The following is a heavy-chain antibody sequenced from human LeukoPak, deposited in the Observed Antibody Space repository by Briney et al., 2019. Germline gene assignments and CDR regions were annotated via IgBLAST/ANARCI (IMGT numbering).Heavy chain of an antibody. J-gene: IGHJ4*02. Sequence: AASVKVSCKASGYTFTGYYMHWVRQAPGQGLEWMGRINPNSGGTNYAQKFQGRVTMTRDTSISTAYMELSRLRSDDPAVYYCARVTMVRGDLDYWGQGTLVTVSS. CDR1: GYTFTGYY. D-gene: IGHD3-10*01. V-gene: IGHV1-2*06. CDR2: INPNSGGT. CDR3: ARVTMVRGDLDY.